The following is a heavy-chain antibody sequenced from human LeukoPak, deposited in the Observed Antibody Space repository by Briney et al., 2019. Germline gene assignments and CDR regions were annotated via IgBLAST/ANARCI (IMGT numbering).Heavy chain of an antibody. J-gene: IGHJ6*02. CDR1: GYTFTSYG. Sequence: GASVKVSCKASGYTFTSYGISWVRQAPGQGLEWMGWISAYNGNTNYAQKLQGRVTMTTDTSTSTAYMELRSLRSDDTAVYYCARDRPSGWYGDYYYGMDVWGQGTTVTVSS. CDR3: ARDRPSGWYGDYYYGMDV. V-gene: IGHV1-18*01. D-gene: IGHD6-19*01. CDR2: ISAYNGNT.